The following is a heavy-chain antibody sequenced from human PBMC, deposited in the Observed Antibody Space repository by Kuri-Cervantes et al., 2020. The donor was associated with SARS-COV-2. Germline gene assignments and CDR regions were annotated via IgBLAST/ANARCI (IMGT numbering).Heavy chain of an antibody. CDR1: GFTFSSYW. CDR2: IKQDGSEK. J-gene: IGHJ6*02. CDR3: ARDSKNYSGSRARWNGMDV. Sequence: GESLKISCAASGFTFSSYWMSWVRQAPGKGLEWVANIKQDGSEKYYVDSVKGRFTISRDNAKNSLYLQMNSLRAEDTAVYYCARDSKNYSGSRARWNGMDVWGQGTTVTVSS. D-gene: IGHD1-26*01. V-gene: IGHV3-7*05.